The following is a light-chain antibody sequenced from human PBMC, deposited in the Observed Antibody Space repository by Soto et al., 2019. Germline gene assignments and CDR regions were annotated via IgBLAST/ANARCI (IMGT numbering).Light chain of an antibody. CDR1: SSDVGTYNY. J-gene: IGLJ3*02. CDR3: SSYTTSSTQV. V-gene: IGLV2-14*01. Sequence: QSALTQPASVSGSPGQSITISCTGTSSDVGTYNYVSWYQQHPDKAPKLMIYEVNSRPSEVSNRFSGSKSGNTASLTISGLQAEDEADYYCSSYTTSSTQVFGGGTKLTV. CDR2: EVN.